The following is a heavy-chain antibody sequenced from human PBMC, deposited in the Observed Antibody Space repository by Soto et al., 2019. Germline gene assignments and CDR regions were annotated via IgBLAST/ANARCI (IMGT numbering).Heavy chain of an antibody. CDR1: GVTLSSYS. D-gene: IGHD5-18*01. Sequence: PGGSLRLSCAASGVTLSSYSVNGVRQTPGKGLEWVSSISSSSSYIYYADSVKGRFTISRDNAKSSLYLQMNSLRSEDTAVYFCASGIQLWLRRINNGYSGWGQGTLVTVSS. CDR2: ISSSSSYI. J-gene: IGHJ4*02. V-gene: IGHV3-21*04. CDR3: ASGIQLWLRRINNGYSG.